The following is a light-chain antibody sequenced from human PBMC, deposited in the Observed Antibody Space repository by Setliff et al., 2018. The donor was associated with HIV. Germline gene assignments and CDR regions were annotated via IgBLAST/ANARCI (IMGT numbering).Light chain of an antibody. CDR3: SSYTDTTTYV. J-gene: IGLJ1*01. V-gene: IGLV2-14*03. CDR2: DVT. CDR1: SHDVGAYNY. Sequence: ALTQPASVSGSRGQSITISCTGTSHDVGAYNYVSWYQQHPGKAPKLIIYDVTYRPSGVSIRFSGSKSDNTASLTISGLQTEDEADYYCSSYTDTTTYVFGTGTKVTVL.